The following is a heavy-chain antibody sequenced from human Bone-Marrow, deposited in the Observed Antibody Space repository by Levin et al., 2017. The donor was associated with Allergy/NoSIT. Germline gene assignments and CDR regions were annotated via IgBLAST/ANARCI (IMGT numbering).Heavy chain of an antibody. J-gene: IGHJ4*02. CDR3: AKSPGRHDFWSGYYPPATVVDY. D-gene: IGHD3-3*01. V-gene: IGHV3-23*01. Sequence: GESLKITCAASGFTFDTYALNWVRQAPGKGLEWVSIIDGSGGSTHYADSVKGRFTLSRDNSKNTVYLQMSSLRVEDTAVYYCAKSPGRHDFWSGYYPPATVVDYWGQGTLVTVS. CDR2: IDGSGGST. CDR1: GFTFDTYA.